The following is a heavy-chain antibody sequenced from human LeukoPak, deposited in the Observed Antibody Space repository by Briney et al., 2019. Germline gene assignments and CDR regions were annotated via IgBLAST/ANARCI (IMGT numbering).Heavy chain of an antibody. CDR2: ISGSGGST. D-gene: IGHD6-19*01. Sequence: GGSLRLSCAASGFTFSSYAMSWVRQAPGKGLEWVSDISGSGGSTYYADSVKGRFTISRDNSKNTLYLQMNSLRAEDTAVYYCAKVGWLDSYYFDYWGQGTLVTVSS. CDR1: GFTFSSYA. CDR3: AKVGWLDSYYFDY. J-gene: IGHJ4*02. V-gene: IGHV3-23*01.